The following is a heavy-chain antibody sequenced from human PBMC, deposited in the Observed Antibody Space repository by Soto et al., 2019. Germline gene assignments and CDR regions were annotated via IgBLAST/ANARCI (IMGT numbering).Heavy chain of an antibody. J-gene: IGHJ5*02. Sequence: LRLSCAGSGFAFNNAWINWVRQAPGKGLEWVGRIKSKALGGTTDFAAPVRGRFATTRDDSRNMAYMQMNSLNTEDTAVYYCTTDCNGNMIDNCFDHWGHGTPVTVSS. V-gene: IGHV3-15*07. CDR3: TTDCNGNMIDNCFDH. CDR1: GFAFNNAW. CDR2: IKSKALGGTT. D-gene: IGHD3-22*01.